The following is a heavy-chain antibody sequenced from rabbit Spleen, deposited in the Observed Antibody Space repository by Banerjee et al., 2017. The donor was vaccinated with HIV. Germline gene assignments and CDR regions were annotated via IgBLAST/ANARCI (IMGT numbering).Heavy chain of an antibody. CDR1: GFSFSSSYW. CDR2: IRGGNNDEI. Sequence: LEESGGGLVQPGGSLTLTCKASGFSFSSSYWICWVRQAPGKGLEWIACIRGGNNDEIYYANWAKGRFTISKTSSTTVTLQMTSLTAADTATYFCARDPYGPSSGLWGQGTLVTVS. J-gene: IGHJ6*01. D-gene: IGHD1-1*01. CDR3: ARDPYGPSSGL. V-gene: IGHV1S45*01.